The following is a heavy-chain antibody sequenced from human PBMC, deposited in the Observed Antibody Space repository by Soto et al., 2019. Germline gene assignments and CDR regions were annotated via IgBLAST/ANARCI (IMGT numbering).Heavy chain of an antibody. V-gene: IGHV1-2*04. CDR3: ARTRGSYNAFDI. D-gene: IGHD1-26*01. CDR2: INPNSGGT. Sequence: ASVKVSCKASEYTFIDHYIHWVRQAPGQGLEWMGWINPNSGGTNYAQKFQGWVTMTRDASISTAYMELSRLRFDGTAVYYCARTRGSYNAFDIWGQGTVVTVSS. J-gene: IGHJ3*02. CDR1: EYTFIDHY.